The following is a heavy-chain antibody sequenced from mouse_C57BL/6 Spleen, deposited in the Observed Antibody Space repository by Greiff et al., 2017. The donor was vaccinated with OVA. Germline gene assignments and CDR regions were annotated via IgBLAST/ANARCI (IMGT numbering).Heavy chain of an antibody. CDR2: IYPGSGST. CDR3: ARIRDYETLFDY. V-gene: IGHV1-55*01. Sequence: QVQLQQPGAELVKPGASVKMSCKASGYTFTSYWITWVKQRPGQGLEWIGDIYPGSGSTNYNEKFKSKATLTVDTSSSTAYMQLSSLTSEDSAVYYCARIRDYETLFDYWGQGTTLTVSS. CDR1: GYTFTSYW. J-gene: IGHJ2*01. D-gene: IGHD2-4*01.